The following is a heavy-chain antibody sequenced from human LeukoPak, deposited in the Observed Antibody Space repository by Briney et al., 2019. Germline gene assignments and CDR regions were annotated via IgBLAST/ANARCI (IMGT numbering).Heavy chain of an antibody. CDR3: ATSTVYDSSGYYYFDY. J-gene: IGHJ4*02. CDR1: GYTFTGYY. Sequence: ASVKVSCKASGYTFTGYYMHWVRQAPGQGLEWMGWINPNSGGTNYAQKFQGRVTMTRDTSISTAYMELSRLRSDDTAVYYCATSTVYDSSGYYYFDYWGQGTLVTVSS. CDR2: INPNSGGT. V-gene: IGHV1-2*02. D-gene: IGHD3-22*01.